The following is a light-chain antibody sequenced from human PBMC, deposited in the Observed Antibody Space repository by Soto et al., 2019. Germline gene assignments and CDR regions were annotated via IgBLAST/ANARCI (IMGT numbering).Light chain of an antibody. V-gene: IGKV3-20*01. CDR1: QSVAISY. CDR2: GAS. J-gene: IGKJ1*01. CDR3: QQYGRSPWT. Sequence: ETVLTQSPGTLSLSPGERATLSCRASQSVAISYLAWYQQKPGQAPRLLIYGASSRATGIPDRFSGSGSGTDFTLTISRLEPEDFAVYYCQQYGRSPWTFGQGTRVEIK.